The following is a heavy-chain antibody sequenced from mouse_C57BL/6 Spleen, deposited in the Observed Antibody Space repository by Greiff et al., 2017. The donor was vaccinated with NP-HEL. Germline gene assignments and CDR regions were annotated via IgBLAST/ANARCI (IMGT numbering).Heavy chain of an antibody. CDR1: GFSLSTSGMG. Sequence: QVTLKVSGPGILQSSQTLSLTCSFSGFSLSTSGMGVSWIRQPSGKGLEWLAHIYWDDDKRYNPSLKRRLTISKDTSRNQVFLKITSVDTADTATYYCARSWDNNYGSSYGDYYAMDYWGQGTSVTVSS. D-gene: IGHD1-1*01. CDR2: IYWDDDK. J-gene: IGHJ4*01. CDR3: ARSWDNNYGSSYGDYYAMDY. V-gene: IGHV8-12*01.